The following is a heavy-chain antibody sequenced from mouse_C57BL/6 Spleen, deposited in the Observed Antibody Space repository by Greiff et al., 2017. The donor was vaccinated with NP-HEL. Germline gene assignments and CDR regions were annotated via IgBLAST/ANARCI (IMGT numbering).Heavy chain of an antibody. Sequence: QVHVKQPGAEIVKPGASVKMSCKASGYTFTSYWITWVKQRPGQGLEWIGDIYPGSGSTNYNEKFKSKATLTVDTSSSTAYMQLSSLTSEDSAVYYCARDDPGAYWGQGTLVTVSA. V-gene: IGHV1-55*01. D-gene: IGHD2-3*01. CDR1: GYTFTSYW. CDR2: IYPGSGST. CDR3: ARDDPGAY. J-gene: IGHJ3*01.